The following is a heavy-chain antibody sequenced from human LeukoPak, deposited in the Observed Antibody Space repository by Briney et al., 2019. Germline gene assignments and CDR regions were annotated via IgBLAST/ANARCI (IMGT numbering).Heavy chain of an antibody. Sequence: SETLSLTCAVFGNSLSRSYYWGWIRQPPGKGLEWVGNIYHSGSTYYNPSLKSRVAVSVDTSRNQFSLRLNSVTTADTAVYYCARDWDGFDIWGQGTVVTVSS. CDR2: IYHSGST. J-gene: IGHJ3*02. CDR3: ARDWDGFDI. CDR1: GNSLSRSYY. V-gene: IGHV4-38-2*02.